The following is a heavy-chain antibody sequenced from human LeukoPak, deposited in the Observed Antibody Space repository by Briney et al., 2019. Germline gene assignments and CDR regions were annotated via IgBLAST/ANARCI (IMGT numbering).Heavy chain of an antibody. J-gene: IGHJ4*02. V-gene: IGHV4-59*12. CDR2: IYYTGST. CDR1: GGSISTYY. CDR3: ARGGLKWELLPARARKSYYFDY. D-gene: IGHD1-26*01. Sequence: SETLSLTCTVSGGSISTYYWSWIRQPPGKGLEWIGYIYYTGSTSYNPSLKSRVTMSLDASKNQFSLELSSVTAADTAVYYCARGGLKWELLPARARKSYYFDYWGQGTLVTVSS.